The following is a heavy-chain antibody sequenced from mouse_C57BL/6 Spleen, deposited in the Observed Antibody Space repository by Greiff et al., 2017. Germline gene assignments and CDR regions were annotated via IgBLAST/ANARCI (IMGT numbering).Heavy chain of an antibody. V-gene: IGHV3-1*01. D-gene: IGHD1-1*01. CDR2: ISYSGST. J-gene: IGHJ1*03. CDR1: GYSITSGYD. CDR3: ARYYYGSSYGYVEV. Sequence: EVQLQQSGPGMVKPSQSLSLTCTVTGYSITSGYDWHWIRHFPGNKLEWMGYISYSGSTNYNPSLKSRISITHDTSKNHFFLKLNSVTTEDTATYYCARYYYGSSYGYVEVWGTGTTVTVSS.